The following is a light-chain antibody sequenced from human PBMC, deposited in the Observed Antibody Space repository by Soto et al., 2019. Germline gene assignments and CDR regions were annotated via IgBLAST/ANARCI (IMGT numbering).Light chain of an antibody. J-gene: IGKJ1*01. CDR1: QSISSW. CDR3: QQYNSFPT. Sequence: DIPMTQSPSTLSASVGDRVTITCRASQSISSWLAWYQQKPGKAPKLLIYDASSLESGVPSRFSGSGSGTEFTLTIRSLQPDDFATYYCQQYNSFPTFGQGTKVEIK. V-gene: IGKV1-5*01. CDR2: DAS.